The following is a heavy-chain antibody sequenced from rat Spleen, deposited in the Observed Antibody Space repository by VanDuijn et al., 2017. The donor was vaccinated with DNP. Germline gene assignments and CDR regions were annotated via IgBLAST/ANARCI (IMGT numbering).Heavy chain of an antibody. CDR3: ARGSTSIYWYFDF. J-gene: IGHJ1*01. V-gene: IGHV5-22*01. CDR1: GFTFSDYA. Sequence: EVQLVESGGDLVQPGRSLKLSCEASGFTFSDYAMAWVRQAPKKGLEWVASISASGGSTSYRDSVKGRFTISRDNAKSSLYLQMNSLKSEDTGIYYCARGSTSIYWYFDFWGPGTMVTVSS. CDR2: ISASGGST. D-gene: IGHD1-2*01.